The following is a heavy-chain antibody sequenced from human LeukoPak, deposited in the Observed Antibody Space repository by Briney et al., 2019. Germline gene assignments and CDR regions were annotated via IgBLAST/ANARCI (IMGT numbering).Heavy chain of an antibody. V-gene: IGHV3-53*01. Sequence: GGSLRLSCAASGFTVSNDYMTWVRQAPGKGLEWVSVIYSGGGTYYTDSVKGRFTISRDKSKNTLYLQMDSLRAEDTAVYYCAKDYNVLLWFGELLPLDYWGQGTLVTVSS. CDR2: IYSGGGT. J-gene: IGHJ4*02. CDR1: GFTVSNDY. CDR3: AKDYNVLLWFGELLPLDY. D-gene: IGHD3-10*01.